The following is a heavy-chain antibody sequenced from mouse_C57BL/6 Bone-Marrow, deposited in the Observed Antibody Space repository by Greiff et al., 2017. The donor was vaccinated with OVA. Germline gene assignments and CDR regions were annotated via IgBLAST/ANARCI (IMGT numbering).Heavy chain of an antibody. D-gene: IGHD1-1*01. CDR2: INPNNGGT. CDR1: GYTFTDYN. CDR3: ARQDYGSSYGYFDY. Sequence: EVQRVESGPELVKPGASVKIPCKASGYTFTDYNMDWVKQSHGKSLEWIGDINPNNGGTIYNQKFKGKATLTVDKSSSTAYMELRSLTSEDTAVYYCARQDYGSSYGYFDYWGQGTTLTVSS. V-gene: IGHV1-18*01. J-gene: IGHJ2*01.